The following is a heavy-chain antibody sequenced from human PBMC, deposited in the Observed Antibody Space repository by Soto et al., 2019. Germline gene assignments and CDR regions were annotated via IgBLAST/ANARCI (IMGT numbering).Heavy chain of an antibody. Sequence: PGGSLRLSCAASGFTFSSYSMNWVRQAPGKGLEWVSSISSSSSYIYYADSVKGRFTISRDNAKNSLYLQMNSLRAEDTAVYYCARDPTDPPLDYYYGMDVWGQGTTVTVS. CDR2: ISSSSSYI. CDR3: ARDPTDPPLDYYYGMDV. V-gene: IGHV3-21*01. J-gene: IGHJ6*02. CDR1: GFTFSSYS.